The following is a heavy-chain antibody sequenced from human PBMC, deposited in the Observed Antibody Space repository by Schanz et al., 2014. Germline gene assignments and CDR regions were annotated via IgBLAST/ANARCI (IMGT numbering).Heavy chain of an antibody. CDR2: FIPILDVG. CDR1: GGTFSSYT. V-gene: IGHV1-69*02. CDR3: ATMWGYCTATACQILEVLDV. J-gene: IGHJ3*01. D-gene: IGHD2-8*02. Sequence: QVQLVQSGAEVKKPGSSVKVSCKASGGTFSSYTISWVRQARGQGLEWVGRFIPILDVGNYAQQFQGRVTITRDTSASTAYMELTSLRSEDTAVYYCATMWGYCTATACQILEVLDVWGQGTMVTVSS.